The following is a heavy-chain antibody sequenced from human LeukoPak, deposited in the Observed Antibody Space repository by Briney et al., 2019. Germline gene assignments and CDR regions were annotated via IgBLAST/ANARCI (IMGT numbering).Heavy chain of an antibody. V-gene: IGHV1-69*02. Sequence: SVKVSCKASGGTFSSYTISWVRQAPGQGLDWMGRIIPILGIANYAQKFQGRVTINADRSTSTAYMELSSLRSEDTAVYYCASSVDDSSGYYSVDYWGQGTLVTVSS. CDR3: ASSVDDSSGYYSVDY. J-gene: IGHJ4*02. CDR2: IIPILGIA. D-gene: IGHD3-22*01. CDR1: GGTFSSYT.